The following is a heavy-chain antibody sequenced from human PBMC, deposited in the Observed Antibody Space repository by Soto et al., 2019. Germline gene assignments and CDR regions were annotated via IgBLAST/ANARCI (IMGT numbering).Heavy chain of an antibody. J-gene: IGHJ4*02. D-gene: IGHD1-26*01. Sequence: QVQLVQSGAEVREPGASVKVSCKASGYSFTSLDINWVRQTAGQGLEWMGWMQPSTGRTGYAQKFQGRVTMTRDNSINTAYMELTTLTSDDTAFYYWARGVSAGGDYGGQGTLVTVSA. CDR3: ARGVSAGGDY. V-gene: IGHV1-8*01. CDR1: GYSFTSLD. CDR2: MQPSTGRT.